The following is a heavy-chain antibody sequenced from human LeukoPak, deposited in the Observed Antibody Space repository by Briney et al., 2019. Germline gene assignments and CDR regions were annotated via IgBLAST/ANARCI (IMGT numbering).Heavy chain of an antibody. D-gene: IGHD6-13*01. CDR3: ARVSKIAAAGTGGY. CDR1: GYTFTSYG. J-gene: IGHJ4*02. V-gene: IGHV1-18*01. Sequence: ASVKVSCKASGYTFTSYGISWVRQAPGQGLEWMGWISAYNGNTNYAQKVQGRVTMTTDTSTSTAYMELRSLRSDDTAVYYCARVSKIAAAGTGGYWGQGTLVTVSS. CDR2: ISAYNGNT.